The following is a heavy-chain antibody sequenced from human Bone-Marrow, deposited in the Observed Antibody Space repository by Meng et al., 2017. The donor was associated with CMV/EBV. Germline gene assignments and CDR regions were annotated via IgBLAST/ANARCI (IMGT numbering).Heavy chain of an antibody. CDR2: INAEGTMI. Sequence: GESLKISCGASGFTFETYWMHWVRQAPGKGLVWVSRINAEGTMITYADSVKGRFTISRDNSKNTLYLQMNSLRAEDTAVYYCARWSSRNNDYWGQGTLVTVSS. V-gene: IGHV3-74*03. CDR1: GFTFETYW. D-gene: IGHD6-13*01. J-gene: IGHJ4*02. CDR3: ARWSSRNNDY.